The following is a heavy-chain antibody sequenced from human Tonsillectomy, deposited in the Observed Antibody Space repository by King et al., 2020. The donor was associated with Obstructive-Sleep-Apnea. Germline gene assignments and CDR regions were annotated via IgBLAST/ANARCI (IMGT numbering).Heavy chain of an antibody. CDR2: ISTDGSNK. CDR1: GFTFSSYG. J-gene: IGHJ4*02. CDR3: AKGNYHESSGYIDY. V-gene: IGHV3-30*18. D-gene: IGHD3-22*01. Sequence: VQLVESGGGVVHPGRSLRLSCAASGFTFSSYGMHWVRQAPGKGLEWVAVISTDGSNKYYGYSVKGRFTISRDNSKNTLNLQMNSLRAEDTAVYYCAKGNYHESSGYIDYWGQGTLVTVSS.